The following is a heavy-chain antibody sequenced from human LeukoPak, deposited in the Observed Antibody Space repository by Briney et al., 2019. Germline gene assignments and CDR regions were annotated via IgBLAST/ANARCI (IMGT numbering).Heavy chain of an antibody. CDR1: GFPFSSYG. CDR2: ISFDGSYK. Sequence: GGSLRLSCAASGFPFSSYGVHWVRQAPGKGLEWVVLISFDGSYKYYADSVRGRFTISRDNSKNTLYLQMDSLRGEDTAVYYCAKDFRIGYSAHFDYWGQGALVTVSS. D-gene: IGHD2-21*01. CDR3: AKDFRIGYSAHFDY. J-gene: IGHJ4*02. V-gene: IGHV3-30*18.